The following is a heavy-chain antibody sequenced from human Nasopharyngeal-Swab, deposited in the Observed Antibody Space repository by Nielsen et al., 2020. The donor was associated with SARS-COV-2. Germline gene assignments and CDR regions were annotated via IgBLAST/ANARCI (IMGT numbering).Heavy chain of an antibody. CDR1: GFTFSSYS. D-gene: IGHD2-15*01. CDR2: ISSSSSYI. J-gene: IGHJ5*02. CDR3: ARVPRYTVVVVPGCWFDP. V-gene: IGHV3-21*01. Sequence: GESLKISCAASGFTFSSYSMNWVRQAPGKGLEWVSSISSSSSYIYYADSVKGRFTISRDNAKNSLCLQMNSLRAEDTAVYYCARVPRYTVVVVPGCWFDPWGQGTLVTVSS.